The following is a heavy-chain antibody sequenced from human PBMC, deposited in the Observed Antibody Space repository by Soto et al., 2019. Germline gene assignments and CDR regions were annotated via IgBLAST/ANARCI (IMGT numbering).Heavy chain of an antibody. V-gene: IGHV4-59*08. Sequence: KPSETVSLTCTVSDDSSSNYKWSWIRQPPGRRLEWIGYIDSNGGTSYNPSLQSRVTISIDTSTKQFFLKLSSVTAADTAVYYCVRQGFGRLHGLVDVWGQGTTVT. D-gene: IGHD3-10*01. CDR1: DDSSSNYK. CDR2: IDSNGGT. CDR3: VRQGFGRLHGLVDV. J-gene: IGHJ6*02.